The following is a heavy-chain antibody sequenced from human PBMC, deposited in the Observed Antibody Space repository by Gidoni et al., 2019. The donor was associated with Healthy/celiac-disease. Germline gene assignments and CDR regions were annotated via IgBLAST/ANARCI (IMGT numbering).Heavy chain of an antibody. CDR3: ARQGWNYYDSSGSDWFDP. CDR2: IYYSGST. CDR1: GGSISSSSYY. V-gene: IGHV4-39*01. Sequence: QLQLQESGPGLVKPSETLSLTCTVSGGSISSSSYYWGWIRQPPGKGLEWIGSIYYSGSTYHNPSLKSRVTISVDTSKNQFSLKLSSVTAADTAVYYCARQGWNYYDSSGSDWFDPWGQGTLVTVSS. D-gene: IGHD3-22*01. J-gene: IGHJ5*02.